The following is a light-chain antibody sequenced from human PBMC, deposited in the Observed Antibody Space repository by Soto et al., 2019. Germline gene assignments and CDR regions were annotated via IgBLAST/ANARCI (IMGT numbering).Light chain of an antibody. Sequence: EIVMTQSPATLSVSPGERATLSCRASQSVGRKLAWYQQKPGQAPRLLIYSASTRATGIPARFSGSGSGTEFTLTISSMQSEDFAIYSCQQYNHWPPLTFGGGTKVEIK. CDR2: SAS. CDR1: QSVGRK. V-gene: IGKV3-15*01. CDR3: QQYNHWPPLT. J-gene: IGKJ4*01.